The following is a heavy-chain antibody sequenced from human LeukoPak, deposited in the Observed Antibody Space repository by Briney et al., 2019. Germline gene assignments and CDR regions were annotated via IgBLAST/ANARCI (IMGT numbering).Heavy chain of an antibody. CDR2: INPNSGGT. J-gene: IGHJ6*02. Sequence: GAPVKVSCKASGYTFTGYYMHWVRQAPGQGLEWMGWINPNSGGTNYAQKFQGRVTMTRDTSISTAYMELSRLRSDDTAVYYCARDEGPLWFGGTPQFYYYYYGMDVWGQGTTVTVSS. D-gene: IGHD3-10*01. V-gene: IGHV1-2*02. CDR3: ARDEGPLWFGGTPQFYYYYYGMDV. CDR1: GYTFTGYY.